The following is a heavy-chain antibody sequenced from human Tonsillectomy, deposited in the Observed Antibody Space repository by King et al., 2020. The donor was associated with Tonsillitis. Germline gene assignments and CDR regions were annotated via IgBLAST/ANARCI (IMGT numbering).Heavy chain of an antibody. J-gene: IGHJ4*02. CDR2: INHSGST. CDR3: ARGSDYYLIDY. Sequence: VQLQQWGAGLLKPSETLSLTCAVYGESFSDYYWTWIRQPPGKGLEWIGEINHSGSTNYNPSLKIRVTISVDTSKNQFSLKLSSVTAADTAVYYCARGSDYYLIDYWGQGTLVTVSS. V-gene: IGHV4-34*01. D-gene: IGHD3-22*01. CDR1: GESFSDYY.